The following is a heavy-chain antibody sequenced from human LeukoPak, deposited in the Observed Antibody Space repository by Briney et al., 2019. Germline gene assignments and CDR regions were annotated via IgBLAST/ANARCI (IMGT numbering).Heavy chain of an antibody. CDR1: GGSISSYY. CDR2: IYTSGST. CDR3: ARWRVAGMGNWFDP. V-gene: IGHV4-4*07. J-gene: IGHJ5*02. D-gene: IGHD2-15*01. Sequence: PSETLSLTCTVSGGSISSYYWSWIRQPAGKGLEWIGRIYTSGSTNYNPSLKSRATMSVDTSKNQFSLKLSSVTAADTAVYYCARWRVAGMGNWFDPWGQGTLVTVSS.